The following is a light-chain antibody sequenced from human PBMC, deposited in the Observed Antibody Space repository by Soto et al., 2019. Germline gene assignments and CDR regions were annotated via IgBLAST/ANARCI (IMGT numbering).Light chain of an antibody. CDR3: GTYDSSLRDGV. J-gene: IGLJ1*01. CDR1: SSNIENYY. Sequence: QSVLTQPPSVSAAPGQKVTISCSGSSSNIENYYVSWYQQLPGTAPKLLIYDNNKRPSGIPDRFSGSKSGTSATLDITGLQTGDEADYYCGTYDSSLRDGVFGTGTKDTAL. CDR2: DNN. V-gene: IGLV1-51*01.